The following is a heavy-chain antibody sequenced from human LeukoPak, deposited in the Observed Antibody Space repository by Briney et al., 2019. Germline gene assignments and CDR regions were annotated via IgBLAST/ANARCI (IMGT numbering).Heavy chain of an antibody. CDR3: AKDASRRAARSNYDY. Sequence: GRSLRLSCAASGFTFSSYAMHWVRQAPGKGLEWVAVISYDGSNKYYADSVKGRFTISRDNSKNTLYLQMNSLRAEDTAVYYCAKDASRRAARSNYDYWGQGTLVTVSS. D-gene: IGHD6-6*01. CDR2: ISYDGSNK. V-gene: IGHV3-30*01. J-gene: IGHJ4*02. CDR1: GFTFSSYA.